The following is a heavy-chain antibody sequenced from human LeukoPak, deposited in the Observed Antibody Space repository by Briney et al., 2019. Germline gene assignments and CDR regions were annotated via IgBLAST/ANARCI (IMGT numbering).Heavy chain of an antibody. J-gene: IGHJ3*02. D-gene: IGHD3-10*01. CDR1: GGTFSSYV. CDR3: ARGVLWFGELANDAFDI. V-gene: IGHV1-69*04. CDR2: IIPILGTA. Sequence: SVKVSCKPSGGTFSSYVINWVRQAPGQGLEWMGRIIPILGTANYAQRFQGRVTITRDTSASTAYMELSSLRSEDTAVYYCARGVLWFGELANDAFDIWGQGTMVTVSS.